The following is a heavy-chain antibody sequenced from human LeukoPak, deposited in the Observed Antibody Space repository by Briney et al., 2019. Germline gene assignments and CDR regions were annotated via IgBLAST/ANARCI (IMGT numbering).Heavy chain of an antibody. CDR2: IYHSGST. CDR3: ARLDSTGYYLGLFDY. J-gene: IGHJ4*02. D-gene: IGHD3-22*01. CDR1: GYSISSGYY. V-gene: IGHV4-38-2*02. Sequence: SETLSLTCTVSGYSISSGYYWGWIRQPPGKGLEWIGSIYHSGSTYYNPSLRSRVTISVDTSKNQFSLMLNSVTAADTAVYYCARLDSTGYYLGLFDYWGQGTLVTVSS.